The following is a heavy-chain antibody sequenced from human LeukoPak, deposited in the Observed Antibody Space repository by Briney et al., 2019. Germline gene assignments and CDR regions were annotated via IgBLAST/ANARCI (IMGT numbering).Heavy chain of an antibody. J-gene: IGHJ4*02. D-gene: IGHD3-10*01. CDR2: IHAYNGNT. CDR1: GYTFTSYG. Sequence: ASVKVSCKASGYTFTSYGISWLRQAPGQGLEWMGWIHAYNGNTNYAQKLQGRGTMTPDTSTSTAYMELRSQRSDDTAVYYCARYYGSGSYYGVYDYWGQGTMVTVSS. V-gene: IGHV1-18*04. CDR3: ARYYGSGSYYGVYDY.